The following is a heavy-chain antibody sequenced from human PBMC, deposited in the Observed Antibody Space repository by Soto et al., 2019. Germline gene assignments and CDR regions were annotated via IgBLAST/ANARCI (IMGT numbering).Heavy chain of an antibody. V-gene: IGHV4-59*12. CDR3: ARDKITGLFDY. CDR2: IYYSRSTT. D-gene: IGHD2-8*02. Sequence: SETLSLTCTVSGGSISNYYWSWVRQPPGKGLDWIGYIYYSRSTTNYNPSLKGRATISVDTSKNQFSLRLSSVTAADTAVYYCARDKITGLFDYWGQGTLVTVSS. CDR1: GGSISNYY. J-gene: IGHJ4*02.